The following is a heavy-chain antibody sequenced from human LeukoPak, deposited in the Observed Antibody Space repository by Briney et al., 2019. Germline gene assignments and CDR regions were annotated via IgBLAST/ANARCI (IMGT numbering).Heavy chain of an antibody. Sequence: SETLSLTCAVYGGSFGGYYWSWIRQPPGKGLEWIGEINHSGSTNYNPSLKSRVTISVDTSKNQFYLKLSSVTAADTAVYYCVGARTYYYYYYMDVWGKGTTVTISS. V-gene: IGHV4-34*01. J-gene: IGHJ6*03. CDR2: INHSGST. D-gene: IGHD1-26*01. CDR3: VGARTYYYYYYMDV. CDR1: GGSFGGYY.